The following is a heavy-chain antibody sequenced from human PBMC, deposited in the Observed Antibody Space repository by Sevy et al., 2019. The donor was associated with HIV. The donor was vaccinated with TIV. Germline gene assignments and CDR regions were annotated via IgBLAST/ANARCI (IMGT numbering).Heavy chain of an antibody. Sequence: GGSLRRSCAASGFTFSSYSMNWVRQAPGKGLEWVSYISSSSSTIYYADSVKGRVTISRDNAKNSLYLQMNSLRDEDTAVYYCAREEHDYDDYGGAFDIWGQGTMVTVSS. CDR2: ISSSSSTI. J-gene: IGHJ3*02. V-gene: IGHV3-48*02. CDR3: AREEHDYDDYGGAFDI. D-gene: IGHD4-17*01. CDR1: GFTFSSYS.